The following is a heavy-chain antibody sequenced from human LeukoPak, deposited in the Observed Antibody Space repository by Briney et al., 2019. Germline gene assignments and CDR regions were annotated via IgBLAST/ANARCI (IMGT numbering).Heavy chain of an antibody. D-gene: IGHD6-13*01. CDR1: GFIFSDYY. CDR3: ARGRDSSSWLLLDY. CDR2: IGSSGGTI. V-gene: IGHV3-11*04. Sequence: PGGSLRLSXAASGFIFSDYYMSWIRQAPGKGLEWVSYIGSSGGTIFYADSLKGRFTISRDNAKNSLYLQMNSLRAEDAAVYYCARGRDSSSWLLLDYWGQGTLVTVSS. J-gene: IGHJ4*02.